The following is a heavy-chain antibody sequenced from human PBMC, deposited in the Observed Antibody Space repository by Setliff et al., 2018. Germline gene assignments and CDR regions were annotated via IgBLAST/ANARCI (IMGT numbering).Heavy chain of an antibody. Sequence: PSETLSLTCTVSGGSISNSTFYWGWIRQPPGKGLEWIGSINYYGSIFDDGTTYSTYYNPSLKSRATISIDTSKGQFSLKLSSMTAADTALYYCARNPDLLQYSFDLWGRGTLVTVSS. J-gene: IGHJ2*01. CDR2: INYYGSIFDDGTTYST. CDR3: ARNPDLLQYSFDL. D-gene: IGHD5-12*01. V-gene: IGHV4-39*07. CDR1: GGSISNSTFY.